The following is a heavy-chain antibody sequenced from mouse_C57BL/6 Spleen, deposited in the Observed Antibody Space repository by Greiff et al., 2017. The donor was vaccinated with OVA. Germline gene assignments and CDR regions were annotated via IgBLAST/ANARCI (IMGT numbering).Heavy chain of an antibody. J-gene: IGHJ4*01. Sequence: VQLQQSGAELVKPGASVKMSCKASGYTFTSYWITWVKQRPGQGLEWIGDIYPGSGSTNYNEKFKSKATLTVDTSSSTAYMQLSSLTSEDSAVYYCAAYYSNYGAMDYWGQGTSVTVSS. CDR1: GYTFTSYW. D-gene: IGHD2-5*01. CDR2: IYPGSGST. CDR3: AAYYSNYGAMDY. V-gene: IGHV1-55*01.